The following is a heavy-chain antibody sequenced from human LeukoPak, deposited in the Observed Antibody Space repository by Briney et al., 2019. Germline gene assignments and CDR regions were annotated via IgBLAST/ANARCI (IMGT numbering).Heavy chain of an antibody. Sequence: ASVKVSCKASGYIFTGYYMHWVRQAPGQGLEWMGWINPNSGGTDYAQKFLGRVTLTGDTSINTAYMELSSLRSEDTAVYYCAKITPGDYARERFNWFDPWGQGTLVTVSS. CDR3: AKITPGDYARERFNWFDP. J-gene: IGHJ5*02. V-gene: IGHV1-2*02. CDR2: INPNSGGT. CDR1: GYIFTGYY. D-gene: IGHD4-17*01.